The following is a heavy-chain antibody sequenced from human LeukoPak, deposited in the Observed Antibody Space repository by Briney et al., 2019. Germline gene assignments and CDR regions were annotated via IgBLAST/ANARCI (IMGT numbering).Heavy chain of an antibody. CDR3: ARADRWAAQYDY. CDR2: VDPEDGET. D-gene: IGHD6-6*01. Sequence: ASVKVSCKVSGYTFTDYYMHWVQQAPGKGLEWMGLVDPEDGETIYAEKFQGRVTITADTSTDTAYMELSSLRSEDTAVYYCARADRWAAQYDYWGQGTLVTVSS. J-gene: IGHJ4*02. CDR1: GYTFTDYY. V-gene: IGHV1-69-2*01.